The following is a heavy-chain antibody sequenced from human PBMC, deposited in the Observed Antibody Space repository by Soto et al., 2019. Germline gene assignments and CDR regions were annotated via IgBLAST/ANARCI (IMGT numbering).Heavy chain of an antibody. CDR3: ARSLTEGYCTITGCYTRPLYGMDV. CDR1: GYTFSGYY. J-gene: IGHJ6*02. V-gene: IGHV1-2*02. D-gene: IGHD2-2*02. Sequence: ASVKVSCKASGYTFSGYYIHWLRQAPGQGLDWMGWINPNSGGTNYAQKFQGRVTVTRGTPTSTAYMELSRLTSDDTAVYYCARSLTEGYCTITGCYTRPLYGMDVWGQGTTVTVSS. CDR2: INPNSGGT.